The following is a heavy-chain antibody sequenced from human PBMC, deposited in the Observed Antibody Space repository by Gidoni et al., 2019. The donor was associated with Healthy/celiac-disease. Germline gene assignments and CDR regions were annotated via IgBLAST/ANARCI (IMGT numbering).Heavy chain of an antibody. D-gene: IGHD3-9*01. CDR3: AREVYFDPPGCWFDP. CDR2: INPSGGST. J-gene: IGHJ5*02. V-gene: IGHV1-46*01. CDR1: GYTFTSYY. Sequence: QVQLVQSGAEVKKPGASVKVSCQASGYTFTSYYMHWVRQAPGQGLEWMGIINPSGGSTSYAQKFQGRVTMTRDTSTSTVYMELSSLRSEDTAVYYCAREVYFDPPGCWFDPWGQGTLVTVSS.